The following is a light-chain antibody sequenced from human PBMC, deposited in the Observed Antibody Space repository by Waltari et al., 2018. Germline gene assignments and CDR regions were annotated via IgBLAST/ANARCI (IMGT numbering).Light chain of an antibody. CDR3: LLYSGGAHL. Sequence: QTVVTQEPSLTVSPGGTVTLTCASSTGAVTSGPYPNWFQQQPVQAPRALIYATSNKYSRTPARFSGSLLGDKAALTLAGVQPEDGADYYCLLYSGGAHLFGGGTKLTVL. V-gene: IGLV7-43*01. CDR1: TGAVTSGPY. J-gene: IGLJ2*01. CDR2: ATS.